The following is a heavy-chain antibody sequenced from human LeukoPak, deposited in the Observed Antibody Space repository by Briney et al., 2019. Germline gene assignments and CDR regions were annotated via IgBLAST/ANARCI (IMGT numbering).Heavy chain of an antibody. CDR2: INPNSGGT. D-gene: IGHD4-11*01. CDR1: GYTFTGYY. CDR3: ARSPVYRNWFDP. J-gene: IGHJ5*02. V-gene: IGHV1-2*02. Sequence: ASVKVSCKASGYTFTGYYMHWVRQAPGQGLEWMGWINPNSGGTNYAQKLQGRVTMTTDTSTSTAYMELRSLRSDDTAVYYCARSPVYRNWFDPWGQGTLVTVSS.